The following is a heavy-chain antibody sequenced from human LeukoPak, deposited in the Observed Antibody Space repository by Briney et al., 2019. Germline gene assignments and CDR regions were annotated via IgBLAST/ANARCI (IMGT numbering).Heavy chain of an antibody. Sequence: GGSLRLSWAASGFTFSTYSMNWVRQAPEKGLEWVSSISSSSSYIYYADSVKGRFTISRDNAKNSLYLQMNSLRAEDTAVYYCARVRYDYYYGMDVWGKGTTVTVSS. CDR2: ISSSSSYI. J-gene: IGHJ6*04. CDR1: GFTFSTYS. CDR3: ARVRYDYYYGMDV. V-gene: IGHV3-21*01.